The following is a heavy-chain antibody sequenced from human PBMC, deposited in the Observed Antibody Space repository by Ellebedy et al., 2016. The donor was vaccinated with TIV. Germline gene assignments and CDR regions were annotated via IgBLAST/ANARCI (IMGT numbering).Heavy chain of an antibody. CDR3: AKDPRYFDWYPEIFDL. CDR2: ISYTGTHE. Sequence: GGSLRLXXAASGFSFNSYAMHWVRQAPGKGLEWLAVISYTGTHEYYADSVKGRFTISRDNSKNTLYLHMTSLRAEDTTLYYCAKDPRYFDWYPEIFDLWGQGTMVTVSA. D-gene: IGHD3-9*01. CDR1: GFSFNSYA. V-gene: IGHV3-30-3*01. J-gene: IGHJ3*01.